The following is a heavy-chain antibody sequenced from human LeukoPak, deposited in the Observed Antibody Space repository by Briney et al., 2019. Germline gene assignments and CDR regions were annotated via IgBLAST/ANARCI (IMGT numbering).Heavy chain of an antibody. CDR3: AKDLGAVAGSFDY. Sequence: GGSLRLSCAASGFTFTTYSMDWVRQAPGKGLEWVSSISGSSSYIYYADSVKGRFTISRDNAKNSLFLQMSSLRAEDTAVYYCAKDLGAVAGSFDYWGQGTLVTVSS. V-gene: IGHV3-21*01. D-gene: IGHD6-19*01. CDR1: GFTFTTYS. J-gene: IGHJ4*02. CDR2: ISGSSSYI.